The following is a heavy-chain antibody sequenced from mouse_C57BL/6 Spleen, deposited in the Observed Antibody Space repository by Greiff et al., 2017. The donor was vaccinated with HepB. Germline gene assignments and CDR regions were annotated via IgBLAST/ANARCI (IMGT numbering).Heavy chain of an antibody. J-gene: IGHJ3*01. CDR3: ARDENSNSAWFAY. D-gene: IGHD2-5*01. CDR1: GYTFNDYY. Sequence: EVQLQQSGPVLVKPGASVKMSCKASGYTFNDYYMNWVKQSHGKSLEWIGVINPYNGGTSYNQKFKGKATLTVDKSSSTAYMELNSLTSEDSAVYYCARDENSNSAWFAYWGQGTLVTVSA. CDR2: INPYNGGT. V-gene: IGHV1-19*01.